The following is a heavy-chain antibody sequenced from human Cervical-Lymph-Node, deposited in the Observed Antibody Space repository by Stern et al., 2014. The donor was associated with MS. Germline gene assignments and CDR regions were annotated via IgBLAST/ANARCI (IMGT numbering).Heavy chain of an antibody. V-gene: IGHV1-69*01. CDR2: ILPIIGTA. Sequence: QLVQSGAEVQKPGSSVKVSCRASGGTFSSSGISWVRQAPGQGLEWMAGILPIIGTASYAQKYQGRVTITTDESTSTAYMELSSLRSEDTAIYYCALGGFGHYFEYWGQGTLVTVSS. D-gene: IGHD3-10*01. CDR1: GGTFSSSG. CDR3: ALGGFGHYFEY. J-gene: IGHJ4*02.